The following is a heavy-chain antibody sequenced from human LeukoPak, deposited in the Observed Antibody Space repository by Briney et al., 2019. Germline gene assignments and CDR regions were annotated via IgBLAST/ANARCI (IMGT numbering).Heavy chain of an antibody. CDR2: IGAYNGDT. Sequence: ASVKVSCKASGYTFTDFGITWVRQAPGQGLEWVGWIGAYNGDTNSAQKVQGRVTLTTDPATNTAYMELKSLRSDDTAVYFCARAGRAVTSHFDSWGQGTLVTVSS. CDR1: GYTFTDFG. J-gene: IGHJ4*02. V-gene: IGHV1-18*04. CDR3: ARAGRAVTSHFDS. D-gene: IGHD4-17*01.